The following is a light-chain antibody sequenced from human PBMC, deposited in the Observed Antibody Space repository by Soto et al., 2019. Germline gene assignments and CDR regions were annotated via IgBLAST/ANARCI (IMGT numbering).Light chain of an antibody. J-gene: IGLJ2*01. CDR2: GND. CDR1: RSNIASNT. V-gene: IGLV1-44*01. CDR3: AAGDDSLSGPI. Sequence: QSVLAQPTSVSGAPGQRLTISCSGGRSNIASNTVNWYQQLPGTAPKLLLYGNDQRPSGVPGRFSGSKSGTSASLAISGLQSDDEAEYFCAAGDDSLSGPIFGGGTKVTVL.